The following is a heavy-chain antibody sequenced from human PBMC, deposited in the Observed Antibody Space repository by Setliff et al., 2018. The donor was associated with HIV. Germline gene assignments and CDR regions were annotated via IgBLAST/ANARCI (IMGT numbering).Heavy chain of an antibody. CDR3: ARLGAVGVRSAFDY. Sequence: PGGSLRLSCAASGFTFSNAWMNWVRQAPGKGLEWVGRIKSKTDGGTTDYAAPVKGRFTISRDNAKNSLYLQMNSLRAEDTAVYYCARLGAVGVRSAFDYWGQGTLVTVSS. J-gene: IGHJ4*02. V-gene: IGHV3-15*07. CDR1: GFTFSNAW. CDR2: IKSKTDGGTT. D-gene: IGHD6-19*01.